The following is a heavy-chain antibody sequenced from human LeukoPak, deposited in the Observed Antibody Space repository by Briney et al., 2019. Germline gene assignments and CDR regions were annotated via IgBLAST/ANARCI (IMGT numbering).Heavy chain of an antibody. V-gene: IGHV3-49*04. CDR2: IRSKTYGGTT. CDR3: TREVCSSTSCYWDYYYYMDV. J-gene: IGHJ6*03. CDR1: GFTFGDFA. D-gene: IGHD2-2*01. Sequence: GGSLRLSCRSSGFTFGDFAMSWVRQAPGKGLEWVGFIRSKTYGGTTEYAASVKGRFTTSRDDSKSIAYLQMNSLKTEDTAVYYCTREVCSSTSCYWDYYYYMDVWGKGTTVTVSS.